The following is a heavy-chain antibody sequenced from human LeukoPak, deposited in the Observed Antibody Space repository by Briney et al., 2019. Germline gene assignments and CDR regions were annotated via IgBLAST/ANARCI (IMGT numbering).Heavy chain of an antibody. Sequence: PSETLSLTCAVSGAPFSNFYWSWIRQYPGKGLEWIGEINRSGYTNYNPSLKSRVTISVDTPKNQFSLKVNSVTAADTAVYYCARQLYGSDYWGQGTLVTVSS. CDR2: INRSGYT. CDR1: GAPFSNFY. D-gene: IGHD1-1*01. J-gene: IGHJ4*02. CDR3: ARQLYGSDY. V-gene: IGHV4-34*01.